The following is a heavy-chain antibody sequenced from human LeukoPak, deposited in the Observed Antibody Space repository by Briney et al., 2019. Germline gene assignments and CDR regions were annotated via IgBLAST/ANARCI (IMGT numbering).Heavy chain of an antibody. Sequence: PSETLSLTCTVSGGSICSGGYYWSWIRQPPGKGLEWIGYIYHSGRTYYNPSLKSRVTISVDRSKNQFSLKLISVTAADTAVYFCARETPERYRGSYFDYWGQGILVTVSS. V-gene: IGHV4-30-2*01. CDR2: IYHSGRT. CDR3: ARETPERYRGSYFDY. CDR1: GGSICSGGYY. J-gene: IGHJ4*02. D-gene: IGHD1-26*01.